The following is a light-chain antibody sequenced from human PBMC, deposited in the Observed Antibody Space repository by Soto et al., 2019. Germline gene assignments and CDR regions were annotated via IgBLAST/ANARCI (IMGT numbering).Light chain of an antibody. J-gene: IGLJ2*01. V-gene: IGLV1-44*01. CDR1: GSNIGSNP. CDR3: AAWDDSVKGLV. Sequence: QSALTQPPSASGTPGQRVTISCSGSGSNIGSNPVNWYQQLPGTAPKLLIYSNNQRPSGVPDRFSASKSGTSASLAISGLQSEDDADYYCAAWDDSVKGLVFGGGTKVTVL. CDR2: SNN.